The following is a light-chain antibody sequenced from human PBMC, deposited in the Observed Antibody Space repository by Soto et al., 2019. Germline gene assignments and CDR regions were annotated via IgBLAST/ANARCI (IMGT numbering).Light chain of an antibody. CDR2: DAS. Sequence: EIVLTQSPATLSLSPGEKATLSCRASQSVSNYLAWYQQKPGQAPRLLIYDASNRATGIPARFSGSGSGTDFTLTISSLEPEDSAVYYCQRRSNWWSFGPGTKVEIK. J-gene: IGKJ1*01. V-gene: IGKV3-11*01. CDR3: QRRSNWWS. CDR1: QSVSNY.